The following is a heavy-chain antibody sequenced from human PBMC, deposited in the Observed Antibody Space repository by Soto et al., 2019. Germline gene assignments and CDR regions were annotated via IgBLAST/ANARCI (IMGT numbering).Heavy chain of an antibody. CDR1: GYTFTSYD. D-gene: IGHD2-15*01. V-gene: IGHV1-8*01. Sequence: VASVKVSCKASGYTFTSYDINWVRQATGQGLEWMGWMNPNSGNTGYAQKFQGRVTMTRNTSISTAYMELSSLRSEDTAVYYCASACNPGYCSGGSCYISSSCYYYYGMDVWGQGTTVTVSS. CDR2: MNPNSGNT. J-gene: IGHJ6*02. CDR3: ASACNPGYCSGGSCYISSSCYYYYGMDV.